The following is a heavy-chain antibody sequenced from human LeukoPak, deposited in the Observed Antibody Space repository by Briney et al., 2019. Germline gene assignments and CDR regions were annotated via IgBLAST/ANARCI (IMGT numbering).Heavy chain of an antibody. Sequence: PSQTLSLTCTVSGGSISSSSYYWGWIRQPPGKGLEWIGEIYHSGSTNYNPSLKSRVTISVDKSKNQFSLKLSSVTAADTAVYYCARDSVVVVVAGRWAFDIWGQGTMVTVSS. CDR2: IYHSGST. CDR3: ARDSVVVVVAGRWAFDI. D-gene: IGHD2-15*01. V-gene: IGHV4-39*07. J-gene: IGHJ3*02. CDR1: GGSISSSSYY.